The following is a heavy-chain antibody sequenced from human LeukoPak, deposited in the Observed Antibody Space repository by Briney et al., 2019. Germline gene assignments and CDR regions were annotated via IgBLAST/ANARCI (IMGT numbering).Heavy chain of an antibody. CDR2: ISHDGSNK. CDR1: GFTFSSYA. CDR3: ARDRSGYSSGWYMGYFFDY. V-gene: IGHV3-30-3*01. Sequence: GGSLRLSCAASGFTFSSYAMHWVRQAPGKGLEWMAVISHDGSNKYYADSVKGRFTISRDKSKNTLYLQMNSLRAEDTAVYYCARDRSGYSSGWYMGYFFDYWGQGTLVTVSS. J-gene: IGHJ4*02. D-gene: IGHD6-19*01.